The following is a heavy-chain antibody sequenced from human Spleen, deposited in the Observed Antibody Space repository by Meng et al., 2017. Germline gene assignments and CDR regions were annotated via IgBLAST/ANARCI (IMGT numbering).Heavy chain of an antibody. CDR1: GYDFSSYW. CDR3: GRLLMIGSGAYAPLAQ. Sequence: GESLKISCKGSGYDFSSYWVAWVRQMPGKGLEWMGIIYPRYSDTRYSPSFQGHVTISVGKSMSTASVPWNRLKASDSAMYYCGRLLMIGSGAYAPLAQWGQGTLVTVSS. CDR2: IYPRYSDT. J-gene: IGHJ4*02. V-gene: IGHV5-51*01. D-gene: IGHD2-8*01.